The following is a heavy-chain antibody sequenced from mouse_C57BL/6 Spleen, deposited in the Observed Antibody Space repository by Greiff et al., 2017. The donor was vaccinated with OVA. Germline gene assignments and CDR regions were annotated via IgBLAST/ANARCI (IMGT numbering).Heavy chain of an antibody. CDR2: IHPNSGST. D-gene: IGHD1-1*01. CDR3: ARGGITTVVEYFDY. V-gene: IGHV1-64*01. J-gene: IGHJ2*01. CDR1: GYTFTSYW. Sequence: QVQLQQPGAELVKPGASVKLSCKASGYTFTSYWMHWVKQRPGQGLEWIGMIHPNSGSTNYNEKFKSKATLTVDKSSSTAYMQLSSLTSEDSAVYYCARGGITTVVEYFDYWGQGTTLTVSS.